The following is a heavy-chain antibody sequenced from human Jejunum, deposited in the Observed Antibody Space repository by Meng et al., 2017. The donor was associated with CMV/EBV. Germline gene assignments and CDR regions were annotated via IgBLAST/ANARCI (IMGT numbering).Heavy chain of an antibody. J-gene: IGHJ4*02. CDR1: TDSF. CDR3: VREGYFCSSSSCYKSFDY. V-gene: IGHV1-2*02. Sequence: TDSFLHWERQAPGQGLEWVGLINVNSGETSSAQNLQGRVTMTRDTSISTVYMDLSRLRSDDTALYYCVREGYFCSSSSCYKSFDYWGQGTLVTVSS. D-gene: IGHD2-2*02. CDR2: INVNSGET.